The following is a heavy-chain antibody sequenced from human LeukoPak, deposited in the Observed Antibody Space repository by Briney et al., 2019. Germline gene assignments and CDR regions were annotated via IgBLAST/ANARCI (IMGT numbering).Heavy chain of an antibody. V-gene: IGHV4-34*01. CDR1: GGSFSGYY. D-gene: IGHD6-19*01. J-gene: IGHJ4*02. Sequence: SETLSLTCAVYGGSFSGYYWTRIRQSPGKGLEWIGEINHSGSTNYNPSLKSRVTISLDTSKNQFSLTLSSVTAADTAVYYCARAKWLVRLWGQGTLVTVSS. CDR3: ARAKWLVRL. CDR2: INHSGST.